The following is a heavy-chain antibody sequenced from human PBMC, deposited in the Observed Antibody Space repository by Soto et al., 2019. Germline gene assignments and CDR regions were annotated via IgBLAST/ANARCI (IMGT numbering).Heavy chain of an antibody. J-gene: IGHJ6*03. CDR3: ARDHVVVVSVATGQGPNYDYMDV. V-gene: IGHV3-23*01. CDR2: ISGSGGNT. D-gene: IGHD2-15*01. Sequence: GGSLRLACAASGFTFSTFFMRWVRQAPGKGLEWVSSISGSGGNTYYTESVKDRFTISRDNSKNTLYLQMNSLRPDDKDVYYCARDHVVVVSVATGQGPNYDYMDVWGKGTTVTGSS. CDR1: GFTFSTFF.